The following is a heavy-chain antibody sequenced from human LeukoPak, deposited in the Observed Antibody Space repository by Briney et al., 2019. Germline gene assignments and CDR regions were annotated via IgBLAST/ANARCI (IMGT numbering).Heavy chain of an antibody. V-gene: IGHV5-51*01. Sequence: GESLKISCKGSGYSFTSYWIGWVRQMPGKGLEWMGIIYPGNSDTKYSPSFQGQVTISADKSIDTAYLQWSSLKASDTAMYYCARPCDSSGYWGGFDCWGQGTLVTVSS. CDR3: ARPCDSSGYWGGFDC. D-gene: IGHD3-22*01. CDR1: GYSFTSYW. J-gene: IGHJ4*02. CDR2: IYPGNSDT.